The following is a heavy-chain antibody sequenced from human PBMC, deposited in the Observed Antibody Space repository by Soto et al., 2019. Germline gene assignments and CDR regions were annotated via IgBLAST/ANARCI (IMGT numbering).Heavy chain of an antibody. Sequence: PSETLSLTCTVSGGSISSSSYYWGWIRQPPGKGLEWIGSIYYSGSTYYNPSLKSRVTISVDTSKNQFSLKLSSVTAADTAVYYCARRARGYYYIDYWGQGTLVTVSS. CDR1: GGSISSSSYY. J-gene: IGHJ4*02. CDR3: ARRARGYYYIDY. V-gene: IGHV4-39*01. CDR2: IYYSGST. D-gene: IGHD3-22*01.